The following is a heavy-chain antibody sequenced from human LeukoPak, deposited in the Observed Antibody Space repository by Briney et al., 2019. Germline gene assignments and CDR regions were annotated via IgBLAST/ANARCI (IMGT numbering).Heavy chain of an antibody. CDR2: IRYDSTNE. CDR3: AREPPYCSSTSCYDYYYRDV. V-gene: IGHV3-30*02. Sequence: GGSLRLSCEASGFIFSTYGMSWVRQAPGKGLEWVAFIRYDSTNENYADSVKGRFTISRDNSKNTLGLQMNSLRAEDTAVYYCAREPPYCSSTSCYDYYYRDVGGKGTTVTVSS. J-gene: IGHJ6*03. D-gene: IGHD2-2*01. CDR1: GFIFSTYG.